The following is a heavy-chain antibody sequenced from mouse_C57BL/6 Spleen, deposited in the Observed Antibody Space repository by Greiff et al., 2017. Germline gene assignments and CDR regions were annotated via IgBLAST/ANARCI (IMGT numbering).Heavy chain of an antibody. CDR3: ARSYYGNYGAWFAY. V-gene: IGHV1-64*01. CDR2: IHPNSGST. J-gene: IGHJ3*01. D-gene: IGHD2-1*01. CDR1: GYTFTSYW. Sequence: VQLQQSGAELVKPGASVKLSCKASGYTFTSYWMHWVKQRPGQGLEWIGMIHPNSGSTNYNEKFKSKATLTVDKSSSTAYMQLSSLTSEDSAVYYCARSYYGNYGAWFAYWGQGTLVTVSA.